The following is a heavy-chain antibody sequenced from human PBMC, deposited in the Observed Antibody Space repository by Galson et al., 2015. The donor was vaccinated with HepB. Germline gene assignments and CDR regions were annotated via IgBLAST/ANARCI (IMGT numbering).Heavy chain of an antibody. J-gene: IGHJ5*02. D-gene: IGHD4-11*01. V-gene: IGHV3-23*01. CDR2: TSGKGDAT. Sequence: SLRLSCAVSGFTFSNHAMSWVRQTPGKGLEWVSGTSGKGDATYYADSVKGRFTISRDNSKNTLYLQMNSLRADDTAVYYCAKDPYSNYFNWFDPWGQGTLFTVSS. CDR3: AKDPYSNYFNWFDP. CDR1: GFTFSNHA.